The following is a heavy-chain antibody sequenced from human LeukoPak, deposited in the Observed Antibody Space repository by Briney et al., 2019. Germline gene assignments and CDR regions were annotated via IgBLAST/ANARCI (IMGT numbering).Heavy chain of an antibody. Sequence: SETLSLTCAVYGGSFSGYYWSWIRQPPGKGLEWIGEINHSGSTNYNPSLKSRVTISVDTSKNQFSLKLSSVTAADTAVYYCARGRGTMVRGVAYYYYMDVWGKGTTVTVSS. V-gene: IGHV4-34*01. D-gene: IGHD3-10*01. CDR2: INHSGST. CDR1: GGSFSGYY. CDR3: ARGRGTMVRGVAYYYYMDV. J-gene: IGHJ6*03.